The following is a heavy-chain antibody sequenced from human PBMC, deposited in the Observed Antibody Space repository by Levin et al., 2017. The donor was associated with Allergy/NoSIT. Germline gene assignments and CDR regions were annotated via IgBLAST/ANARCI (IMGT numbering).Heavy chain of an antibody. CDR1: GESFSNYY. Sequence: PSQTLSLTCAVYGESFSNYYWSWIRQPPGKRLEWIGEIDHSGSTNYNPSLKSRVTISVDTSKNQFSLNLSSVTAADTAVYYCASRMSWSDYSLWGQGTLVTVSS. J-gene: IGHJ4*02. CDR2: IDHSGST. V-gene: IGHV4-34*01. CDR3: ASRMSWSDYSL. D-gene: IGHD3-3*01.